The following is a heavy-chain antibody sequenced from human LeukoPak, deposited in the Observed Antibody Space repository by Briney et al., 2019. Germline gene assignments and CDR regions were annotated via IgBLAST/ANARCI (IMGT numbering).Heavy chain of an antibody. V-gene: IGHV1-69*06. CDR2: IIPIFGTA. CDR3: ARGILCGGDCYRDYYYMDV. CDR1: GYTFTSYD. Sequence: ASVKVSCKASGYTFTSYDINWVRQATGQGLEWMGGIIPIFGTANYAQKFQGRVTITADKSTSTAYMELSSLRSEDTAVYYCARGILCGGDCYRDYYYMDVWGKGTTVTVSS. J-gene: IGHJ6*03. D-gene: IGHD2-21*02.